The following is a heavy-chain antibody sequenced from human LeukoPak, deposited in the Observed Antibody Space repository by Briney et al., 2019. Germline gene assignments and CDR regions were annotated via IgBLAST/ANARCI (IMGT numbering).Heavy chain of an antibody. CDR1: GYTFTSYD. CDR2: MNPNSGNT. D-gene: IGHD1-26*01. Sequence: ASVKVSCKASGYTFTSYDINWVRQATGQGLEWMGWMNPNSGNTGYAQKFQGRVTMTRNTSISTAYMELSSLRSEDTAVYYCARGPKVDNALDIWGQGTMVTVSS. V-gene: IGHV1-8*01. CDR3: ARGPKVDNALDI. J-gene: IGHJ3*02.